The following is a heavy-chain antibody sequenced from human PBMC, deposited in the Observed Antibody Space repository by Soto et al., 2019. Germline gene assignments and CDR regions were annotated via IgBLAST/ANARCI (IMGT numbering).Heavy chain of an antibody. Sequence: EVQLVESGGGLVQPGGSLRLSCAASGFAFSSYSMNWVRQAPGKGLEWVAYISSTSSLIYYADSVKGRFTISRDYAKKSAFLQMRSLRDEDTAIYYCARGSRFDYWGQGTLVTVSS. CDR2: ISSTSSLI. CDR3: ARGSRFDY. J-gene: IGHJ4*02. V-gene: IGHV3-48*02. CDR1: GFAFSSYS.